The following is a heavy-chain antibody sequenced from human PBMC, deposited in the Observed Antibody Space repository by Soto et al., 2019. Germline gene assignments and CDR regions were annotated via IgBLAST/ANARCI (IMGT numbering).Heavy chain of an antibody. CDR3: AKAAGGWYSSGWYGVGY. CDR1: GFTFSSYG. D-gene: IGHD6-19*01. V-gene: IGHV3-30*18. CDR2: ISYDGSNK. J-gene: IGHJ4*02. Sequence: QVQLVESGGGVVQPGRSLRLSCAASGFTFSSYGMHWVRQAPGKGLEWVAVISYDGSNKYYADSVKGRFTISRDNSKNTLYLQMNSLRAEDTAVYYCAKAAGGWYSSGWYGVGYWGQGTLVTVSS.